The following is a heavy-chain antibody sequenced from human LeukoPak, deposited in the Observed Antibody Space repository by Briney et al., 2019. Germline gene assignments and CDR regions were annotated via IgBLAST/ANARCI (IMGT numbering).Heavy chain of an antibody. CDR3: ARGYSSSTNGGYFDY. J-gene: IGHJ4*02. CDR2: INTDGSST. V-gene: IGHV3-74*01. Sequence: PGGSLRLSCAASGFTFSSYWMHWVRQGPGKGLVWVSRINTDGSSTNYADSVKGRFTISRDNAKNTLYLQVNSLRAEDTAVYYCARGYSSSTNGGYFDYWGQGTLVTVSS. CDR1: GFTFSSYW. D-gene: IGHD6-6*01.